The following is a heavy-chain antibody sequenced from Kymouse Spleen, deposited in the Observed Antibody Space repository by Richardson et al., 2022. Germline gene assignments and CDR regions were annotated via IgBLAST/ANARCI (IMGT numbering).Heavy chain of an antibody. CDR2: ISWNSGSI. V-gene: IGHV3-9*01. Sequence: EVQLVESGGGLVQPGRSLRLSCAASGFTFDDYAMHWVRQAPGKGLEWVSGISWNSGSIGYADSVKGRFTISRDNAKNSLYLQMNSLRAEDTALYYCAKDRITGTREDYYGMDVWGQGTTVTVSS. D-gene: IGHD1-20*01,IGHD1-7*01. CDR3: AKDRITGTREDYYGMDV. J-gene: IGHJ6*02. CDR1: GFTFDDYA.